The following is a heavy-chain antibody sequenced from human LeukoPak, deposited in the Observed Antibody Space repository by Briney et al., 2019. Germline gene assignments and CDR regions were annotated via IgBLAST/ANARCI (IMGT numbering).Heavy chain of an antibody. CDR2: INNDGNSA. D-gene: IGHD1-26*01. Sequence: GGSLRLSCAASGLTFSNYGMIWVRQAPGKGPVWVPYINNDGNSATYADSVKGRFTVSRDNAKKTLYLQMNSLRAEDTAVYYCARNYNGMSNWGQGTQVIVSS. CDR3: ARNYNGMSN. CDR1: GLTFSNYG. J-gene: IGHJ4*02. V-gene: IGHV3-74*01.